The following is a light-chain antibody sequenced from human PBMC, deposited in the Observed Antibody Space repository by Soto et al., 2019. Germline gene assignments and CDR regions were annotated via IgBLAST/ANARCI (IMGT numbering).Light chain of an antibody. CDR3: HQYGSSPYT. CDR2: GAS. CDR1: QSVSSSY. Sequence: EIVLTQSPGTLSLSPGERATLSCRASQSVSSSYLAWYQQKPGQAPRLLIYGASSRATGIPDRFSGSGSGPDFTLTISRLEPEDFAVYYCHQYGSSPYTFGQGTKLESK. V-gene: IGKV3-20*01. J-gene: IGKJ2*01.